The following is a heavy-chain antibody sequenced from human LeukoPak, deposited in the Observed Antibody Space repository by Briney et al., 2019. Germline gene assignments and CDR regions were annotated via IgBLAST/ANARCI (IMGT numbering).Heavy chain of an antibody. V-gene: IGHV3-23*01. J-gene: IGHJ4*02. D-gene: IGHD4-17*01. Sequence: GGSLRLSCAASAFTLNTYPMAWVRQAPGKGLEWVSLISDSGGRTYYADSVKGRFTISRDNSKNTLYLQMSSLRVEDTAIYYCAKERQTTTAFDSWGQGTLVTVSS. CDR2: ISDSGGRT. CDR3: AKERQTTTAFDS. CDR1: AFTLNTYP.